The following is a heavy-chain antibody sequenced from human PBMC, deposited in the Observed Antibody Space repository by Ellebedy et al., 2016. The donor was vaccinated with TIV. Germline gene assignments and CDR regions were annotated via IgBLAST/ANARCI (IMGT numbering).Heavy chain of an antibody. CDR3: ASGVVVVPAAIRFDY. V-gene: IGHV1-69*13. Sequence: SVKVSCXASGGTFSSYAISWVRQAPGQGLEWMGGIIPIFGTANYAQKFQGRVTITADESTSTAYMELSSLRSEDTAVYYCASGVVVVPAAIRFDYWGQGTLVTVSS. CDR1: GGTFSSYA. CDR2: IIPIFGTA. D-gene: IGHD2-2*02. J-gene: IGHJ4*02.